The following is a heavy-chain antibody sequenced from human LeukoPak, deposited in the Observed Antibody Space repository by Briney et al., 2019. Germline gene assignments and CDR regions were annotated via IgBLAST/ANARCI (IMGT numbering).Heavy chain of an antibody. D-gene: IGHD6-13*01. J-gene: IGHJ4*02. CDR3: ANSSRVAAFPRGSSSSKRAPFDY. V-gene: IGHV1-69*13. Sequence: SVKVSCKASGGTFSSYAISWVRQAPGQGLEWLGGIIPIFGTANYAQKFQGRVTITADESTSTAYMELSSLRSEDTAVYYCANSSRVAAFPRGSSSSKRAPFDYWGQGTLVTVSS. CDR1: GGTFSSYA. CDR2: IIPIFGTA.